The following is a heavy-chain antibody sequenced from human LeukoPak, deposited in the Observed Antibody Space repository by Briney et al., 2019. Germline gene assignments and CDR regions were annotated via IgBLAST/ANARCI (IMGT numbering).Heavy chain of an antibody. CDR1: GFTFSSYG. CDR2: ISASGDKT. D-gene: IGHD2-15*01. J-gene: IGHJ6*03. Sequence: PGGTLRLSCAASGFTFSSYGMTWVRQAPGKGLELVSVISASGDKTYYALSVKGRFTISRDNSKNTLYLQMNSLRAEDTAIYYCAKNGDRGAYCSGGSCYPYYYYYMDVWGKGTTVTISS. V-gene: IGHV3-23*01. CDR3: AKNGDRGAYCSGGSCYPYYYYYMDV.